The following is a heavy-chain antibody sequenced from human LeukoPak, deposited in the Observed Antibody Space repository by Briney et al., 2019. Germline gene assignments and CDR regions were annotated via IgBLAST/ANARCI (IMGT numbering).Heavy chain of an antibody. CDR2: IHYSGST. Sequence: SETLSLTCTVSGGSISSSSYYWGWIRQPPGKGLEWIGSIHYSGSTNYNPSLKSRVTISVDTSKNQFSLKLSSVTAADTAVYYCARHKDYYYSYMDVWGKGTTVTISS. CDR1: GGSISSSSYY. V-gene: IGHV4-39*01. CDR3: ARHKDYYYSYMDV. J-gene: IGHJ6*03.